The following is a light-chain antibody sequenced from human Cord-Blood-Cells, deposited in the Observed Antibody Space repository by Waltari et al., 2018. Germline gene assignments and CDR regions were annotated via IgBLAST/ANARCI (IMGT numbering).Light chain of an antibody. CDR2: WAS. CDR1: QSVLYSSNNKNY. J-gene: IGKJ1*01. Sequence: DIVMIQSPDSLAVSVGERAAINCKSSQSVLYSSNNKNYLAWYQQKPGQPPKLLIYWASTRESGVPDRFSGSGSGTDFTLTISSLQAEDVAVYYCQQYYSTPTFGQGTKVEIK. CDR3: QQYYSTPT. V-gene: IGKV4-1*01.